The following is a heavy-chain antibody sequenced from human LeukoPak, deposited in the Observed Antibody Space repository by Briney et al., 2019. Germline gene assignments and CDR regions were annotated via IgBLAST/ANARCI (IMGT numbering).Heavy chain of an antibody. CDR1: GGTFNSYT. Sequence: GASVKVSCKASGGTFNSYTITWVRQAPGQGLEWMGGIIPIFGTANYAQKFQGRVTITADKPTNTAYMELSSLRSEDTAVYYCASGRTDIVVVPATLRNYYFDYWGQGTLVTVSS. J-gene: IGHJ4*02. V-gene: IGHV1-69*06. CDR2: IIPIFGTA. D-gene: IGHD2-2*01. CDR3: ASGRTDIVVVPATLRNYYFDY.